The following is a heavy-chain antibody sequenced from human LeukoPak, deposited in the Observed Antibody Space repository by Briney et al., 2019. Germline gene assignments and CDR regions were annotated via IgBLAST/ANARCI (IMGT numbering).Heavy chain of an antibody. CDR3: ARDPELLGAPEYYFDY. CDR1: GYSISSGYY. J-gene: IGHJ4*02. D-gene: IGHD1-7*01. Sequence: SETLSLTCTVSGYSISSGYYWGWIRQPPGKGLEWIGSIYHSGSTYYNPSLKSRVTISVDTSKNQFSLKLSSVTAADTAVYYCARDPELLGAPEYYFDYWGQGALVTVSS. CDR2: IYHSGST. V-gene: IGHV4-38-2*02.